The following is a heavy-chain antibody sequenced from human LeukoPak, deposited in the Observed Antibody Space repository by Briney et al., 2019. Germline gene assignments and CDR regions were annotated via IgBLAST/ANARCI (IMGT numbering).Heavy chain of an antibody. CDR2: ISWNSGSI. J-gene: IGHJ3*02. CDR3: ARDGGVGYCSSTSCFPGLDAFDI. V-gene: IGHV3-9*01. Sequence: GGSLRLSCAASGFTFDDYAMHWVRQAPGKGLEWVSCISWNSGSIGYADSVKGRFTISRDNAKNSLYLQMNSLRAEDTAVYYCARDGGVGYCSSTSCFPGLDAFDIWGQGTMVTVSS. CDR1: GFTFDDYA. D-gene: IGHD2-2*01.